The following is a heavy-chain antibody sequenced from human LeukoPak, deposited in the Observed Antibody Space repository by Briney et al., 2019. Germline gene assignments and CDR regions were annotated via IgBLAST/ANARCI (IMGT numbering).Heavy chain of an antibody. J-gene: IGHJ4*02. CDR2: ISYDGSNK. D-gene: IGHD3-22*01. CDR3: AKDSATYYYDSSGPFDY. V-gene: IGHV3-30*04. CDR1: GFTFRSYA. Sequence: GGSRRLSCAASGFTFRSYAMHWVRQAPGKGLEWEAAISYDGSNKKYADSVKGRFTISRDNSKNTLYLQMNSLRAEDTAVYYCAKDSATYYYDSSGPFDYWGQGTLVTVSS.